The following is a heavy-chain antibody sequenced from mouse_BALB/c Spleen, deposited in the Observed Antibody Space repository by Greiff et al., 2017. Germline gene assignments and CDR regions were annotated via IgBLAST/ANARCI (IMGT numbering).Heavy chain of an antibody. CDR1: GFTFSSYA. J-gene: IGHJ4*01. V-gene: IGHV5-6-5*01. CDR3: AREGYYGNPRAMDY. D-gene: IGHD2-1*01. Sequence: EVQVVESGGGLVKPGGSLKLSCAASGFTFSSYAMSWVRQTPEKRLEWVASISSGGSTYYPDSVKGRFTISRDNARNILYLQMSSLRSEDTAMYYCAREGYYGNPRAMDYWGQGTSVTVSS. CDR2: ISSGGST.